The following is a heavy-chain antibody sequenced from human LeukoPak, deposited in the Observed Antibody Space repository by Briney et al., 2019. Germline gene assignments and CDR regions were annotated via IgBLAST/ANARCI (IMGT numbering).Heavy chain of an antibody. Sequence: GGSLTLSCALSGFTFSIQAMSWVRQPPGKGLVWVSAISWSDGSTYYADPVKGRSTISRDNSKNTLYLQMTGLGAEDTAVYYCARDSSGWSDYWGQGTVVTVSS. CDR3: ARDSSGWSDY. CDR1: GFTFSIQA. V-gene: IGHV3-23*01. J-gene: IGHJ4*02. CDR2: ISWSDGST. D-gene: IGHD6-19*01.